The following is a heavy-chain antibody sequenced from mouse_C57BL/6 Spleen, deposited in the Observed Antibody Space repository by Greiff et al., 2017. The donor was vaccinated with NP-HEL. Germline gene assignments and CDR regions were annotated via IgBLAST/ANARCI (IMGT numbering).Heavy chain of an antibody. J-gene: IGHJ4*01. Sequence: EVQLQQSGPVLVKPGASVKMSCKASGYTFTDYYMNWVKQSHGKSLEWIGVINPYNGGTSYNQKFKGKATLTVDKSSSTAYMELNSLTSEDSAVYYCARSGKGDAMDYWGQGTSVTVSS. D-gene: IGHD3-1*01. CDR3: ARSGKGDAMDY. V-gene: IGHV1-19*01. CDR1: GYTFTDYY. CDR2: INPYNGGT.